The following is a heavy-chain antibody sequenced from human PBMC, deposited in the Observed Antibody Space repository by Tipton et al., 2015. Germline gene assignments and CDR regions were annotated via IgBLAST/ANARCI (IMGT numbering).Heavy chain of an antibody. CDR3: ACQDYDSLTRDYQTVDY. CDR2: IYYSGST. V-gene: IGHV4-39*07. J-gene: IGHJ4*02. D-gene: IGHD3-9*01. CDR1: GGSISSSSYY. Sequence: LRLSCSVSGGSISSSSYYWDWIRQPPGKGLEWIGNIYYSGSTYYNPSLKSRVTISADTSKNQFSLKLTSVTAADTAVYYCACQDYDSLTRDYQTVDYWGQGTLVTVSS.